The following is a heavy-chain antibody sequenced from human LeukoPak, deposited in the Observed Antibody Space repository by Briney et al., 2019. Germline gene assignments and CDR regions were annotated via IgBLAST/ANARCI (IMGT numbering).Heavy chain of an antibody. CDR2: INHSGST. V-gene: IGHV4-34*01. Sequence: PSETLSLTCAVYGGSFSGYYWSWIRQPPGKGLEWIGEINHSGSTNYNPSLKSRVTISVDTSKNQFSLKLSSVTAADTAVYYCARDPAYDFWSGYYGTGRSHFDYWGQGTLVTVSS. D-gene: IGHD3-3*01. CDR3: ARDPAYDFWSGYYGTGRSHFDY. J-gene: IGHJ4*02. CDR1: GGSFSGYY.